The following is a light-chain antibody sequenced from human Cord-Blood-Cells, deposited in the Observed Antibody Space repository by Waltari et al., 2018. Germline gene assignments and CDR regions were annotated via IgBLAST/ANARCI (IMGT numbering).Light chain of an antibody. CDR2: DVR. Sequence: QSALTQPASVSGSPGQSITISCTGTSSDVGGYNYVSWYQQHPGKAPKHRSYDVRNRPSGVSNRFAGSKSGNTASLTISGLQADDEAYYYCSSYTSSSTLVFGGGTKLTVL. J-gene: IGLJ2*01. CDR3: SSYTSSSTLV. CDR1: SSDVGGYNY. V-gene: IGLV2-14*01.